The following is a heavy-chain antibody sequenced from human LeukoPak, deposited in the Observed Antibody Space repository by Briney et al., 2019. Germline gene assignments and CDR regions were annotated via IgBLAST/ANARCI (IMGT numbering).Heavy chain of an antibody. V-gene: IGHV3-74*01. D-gene: IGHD3-9*01. CDR3: ARGHVTGSDRHWDY. CDR2: NIGDGNSI. Sequence: GGSLRLSCATSDFSFRSHWMHWVRQAPGKGLVWVSRNIGDGNSISYADSVKGRFTISRDNAKNTLYLQMNSLRVEDTAVYYCARGHVTGSDRHWDYWGQGVLVTVSS. J-gene: IGHJ4*02. CDR1: DFSFRSHW.